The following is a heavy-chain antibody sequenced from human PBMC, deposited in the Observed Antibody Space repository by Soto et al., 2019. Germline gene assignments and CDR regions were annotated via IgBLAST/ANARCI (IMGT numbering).Heavy chain of an antibody. V-gene: IGHV3-21*01. Sequence: VGSLRLSCAASEFTFSSYSMNWVRQAPGKGLEWVSSISSSSYIYYSDAVRGRFTISRDSAKNALYLKMNSLRVEDTAVYYCASDAEGADFFRHWGQGTRVTVSS. CDR3: ASDAEGADFFRH. CDR2: ISSSSYI. CDR1: EFTFSSYS. J-gene: IGHJ1*01.